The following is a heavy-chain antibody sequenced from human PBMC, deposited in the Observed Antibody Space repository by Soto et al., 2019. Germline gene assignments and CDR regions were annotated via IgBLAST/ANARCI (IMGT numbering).Heavy chain of an antibody. V-gene: IGHV4-39*01. Sequence: QLQLQESGPGLVKPSETLSLTCTVSGGSISSSNYYWGWIRQPPGKGLEWIGSIYYSGSTAYNSSLKSRVTMSVDTSKTQLSLRLSSVTAADTAVYYCSSPTLGAFDIWGQGTMVTVSS. CDR1: GGSISSSNYY. CDR3: SSPTLGAFDI. CDR2: IYYSGST. J-gene: IGHJ3*02. D-gene: IGHD3-16*01.